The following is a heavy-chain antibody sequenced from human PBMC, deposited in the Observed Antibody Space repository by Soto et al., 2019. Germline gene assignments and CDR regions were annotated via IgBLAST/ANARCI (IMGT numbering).Heavy chain of an antibody. J-gene: IGHJ4*02. CDR2: ISGSGGST. D-gene: IGHD6-13*01. V-gene: IGHV3-23*01. Sequence: EVQLLESGGGLVQPGGSLRLSCAASGFTFSSYAMSWVRQAPGKGLEWVSAISGSGGSTYYADSVKGRFTISSYNSKNTLYLQMNTLRAEDPAVYYCAKGGGEQQPLSEWGQGALVPVSS. CDR3: AKGGGEQQPLSE. CDR1: GFTFSSYA.